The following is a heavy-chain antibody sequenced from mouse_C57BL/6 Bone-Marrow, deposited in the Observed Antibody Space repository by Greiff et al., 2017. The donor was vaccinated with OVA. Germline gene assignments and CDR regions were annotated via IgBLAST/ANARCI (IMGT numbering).Heavy chain of an antibody. D-gene: IGHD1-1*01. CDR1: GFSLTSYG. J-gene: IGHJ3*01. CDR2: IWSGGST. CDR3: ARERDYYGSVWFAY. Sequence: QVQLKQSGPGLVQPSQSLSITCTVSGFSLTSYGVHWVRQSPGTGLEWLGVIWSGGSTDYSAAFISRLSISKDNSKSQVFFKMNSLQADETAIYYCARERDYYGSVWFAYWGQGTLVTVSA. V-gene: IGHV2-2*01.